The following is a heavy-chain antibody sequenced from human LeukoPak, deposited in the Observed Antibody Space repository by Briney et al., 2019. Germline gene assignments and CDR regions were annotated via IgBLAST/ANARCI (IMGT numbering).Heavy chain of an antibody. J-gene: IGHJ6*04. CDR1: GYSISSGYY. Sequence: ETLSLTCTVSGYSISSGYYWGWIRQPPGKGLEWVSVIYRDDSSYYADSVKGRFTISRDNSKNTLYLQMHSLRAEDTAVYYCARESLGSVDPRRYSTTVSQDVWGKGTTVTISS. CDR2: IYRDDSS. V-gene: IGHV3-53*01. CDR3: ARESLGSVDPRRYSTTVSQDV. D-gene: IGHD4-17*01.